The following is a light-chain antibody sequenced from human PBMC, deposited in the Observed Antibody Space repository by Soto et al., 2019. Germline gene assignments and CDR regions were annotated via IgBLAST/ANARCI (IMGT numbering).Light chain of an antibody. V-gene: IGKV3-20*01. CDR1: QSVSSSY. CDR2: GAS. CDR3: QQYGNAPFT. J-gene: IGKJ3*01. Sequence: EIVLTQSPGTLSFSPGERATLTCRACQSVSSSYLAWFQQKPGQAPRLLIYGASSRATGIPDRFSGSGSGTDFTLTISRLEPEDFAVYYCQQYGNAPFTFGPGTKVDNK.